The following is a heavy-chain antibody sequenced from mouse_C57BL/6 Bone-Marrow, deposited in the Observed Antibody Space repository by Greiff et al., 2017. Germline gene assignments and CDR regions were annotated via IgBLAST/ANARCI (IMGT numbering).Heavy chain of an antibody. J-gene: IGHJ1*03. CDR2: IDPSDSYT. D-gene: IGHD2-5*01. CDR3: ARCLYYSNYDWNFDV. Sequence: VQLQQPGAELVKPGASVKLSCKASGYTFTSYWMQWVKQRPGQGLEWIGEIDPSDSYTHYNQKFKGKATLTVDTSSSTAYMQLSSLTSEDSAVYYCARCLYYSNYDWNFDVWGTGTTVTVSS. CDR1: GYTFTSYW. V-gene: IGHV1-50*01.